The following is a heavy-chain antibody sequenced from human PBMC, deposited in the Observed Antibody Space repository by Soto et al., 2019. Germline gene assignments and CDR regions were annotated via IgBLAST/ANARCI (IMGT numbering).Heavy chain of an antibody. J-gene: IGHJ4*02. D-gene: IGHD3-10*01. CDR1: GYTFTNFG. CDR2: ISAYNGNT. Sequence: QVQLVQSGAEVKKPGASVKVSCKTSGYTFTNFGISWVRQAPGQGLEWMGWISAYNGNTNYAQKFQGRVTMTTDTXXXXXXXXXXXXXXXXXXXYYCARGXTPIDYWGQGTLVTVSS. V-gene: IGHV1-18*01. CDR3: ARGXTPIDY.